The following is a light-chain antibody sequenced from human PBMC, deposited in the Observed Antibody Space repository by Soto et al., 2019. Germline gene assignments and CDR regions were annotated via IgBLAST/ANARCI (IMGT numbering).Light chain of an antibody. J-gene: IGKJ2*01. CDR1: QSVSSSY. V-gene: IGKV3-20*01. CDR2: DAS. Sequence: EIVLTQSPGTLSLSPGERATLSCRASQSVSSSYLAWYQQKPGQAPRLLIYDASSSATGIPDRFSGSGSGTDFTLTISRLEHEDVAVYYCQQYGSSGYTFGQGTKLEIK. CDR3: QQYGSSGYT.